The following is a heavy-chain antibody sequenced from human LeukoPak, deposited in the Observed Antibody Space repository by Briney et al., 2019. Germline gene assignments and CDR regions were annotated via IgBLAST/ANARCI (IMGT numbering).Heavy chain of an antibody. D-gene: IGHD6-19*01. Sequence: SETLSLTCSVSGGSITSSSYYWGWIRQPPGKGLEWIGGVYHSGATYYTPSLKSRVTISVDTSKNQFSLNLTSVTAADTAVYYCAGDSSGTLSGGGWFDPWGQGTLVTVSS. CDR3: AGDSSGTLSGGGWFDP. V-gene: IGHV4-39*07. J-gene: IGHJ5*02. CDR1: GGSITSSSYY. CDR2: VYHSGAT.